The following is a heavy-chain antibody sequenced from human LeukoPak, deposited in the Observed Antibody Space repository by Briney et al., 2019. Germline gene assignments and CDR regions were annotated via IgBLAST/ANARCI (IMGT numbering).Heavy chain of an antibody. V-gene: IGHV3-21*01. CDR3: ATDPYSGYSIDY. J-gene: IGHJ4*02. CDR2: ISTSSRYR. CDR1: GFTFSNYS. Sequence: GGSLRLSCAASGFTFSNYSMIWVRQAPGMGLEWVASISTSSRYRNYADSVMGRFTISRDNAKNSLYLQMNSLIADDTAVYYCATDPYSGYSIDYWGQGTLVTVSS. D-gene: IGHD5-12*01.